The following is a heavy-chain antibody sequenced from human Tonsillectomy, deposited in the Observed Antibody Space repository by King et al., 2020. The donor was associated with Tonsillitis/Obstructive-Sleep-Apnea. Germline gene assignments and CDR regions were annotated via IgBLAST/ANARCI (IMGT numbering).Heavy chain of an antibody. CDR3: AKDPAPAWDYDSSGYPYYYYYYMDV. D-gene: IGHD3-22*01. CDR2: ISYDGSNK. Sequence: QLVQSGRGVVQPGRSLRLSCAASGFTFSSYGMHWVRQAPGKGLEWVAVISYDGSNKYYADSVKGRFTISRDNSKNTLYLQMNSLRAEDTAVYYCAKDPAPAWDYDSSGYPYYYYYYMDVWGKGTTVTVSS. CDR1: GFTFSSYG. V-gene: IGHV3-30*18. J-gene: IGHJ6*03.